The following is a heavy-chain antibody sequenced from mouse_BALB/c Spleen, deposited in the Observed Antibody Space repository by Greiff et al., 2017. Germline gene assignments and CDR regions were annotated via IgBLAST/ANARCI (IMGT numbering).Heavy chain of an antibody. D-gene: IGHD4-1*01. V-gene: IGHV3-6*02. J-gene: IGHJ3*01. CDR2: ISYDGSN. CDR1: GYSITSGYY. CDR3: ASLTNRAWFAY. Sequence: EVQRVESGPGLVKPSQSLSLTCSVTGYSITSGYYWNWIRQFPGNKLEWMGYISYDGSNNYNPSLKNRISITRDTSKNQFFLKLNSVTTEDTATYYCASLTNRAWFAYWGQGTLVTVSA.